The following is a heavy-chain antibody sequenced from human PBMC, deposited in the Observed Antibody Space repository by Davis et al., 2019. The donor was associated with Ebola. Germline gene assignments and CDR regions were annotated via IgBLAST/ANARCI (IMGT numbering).Heavy chain of an antibody. V-gene: IGHV3-33*03. CDR1: GFTFNRYG. CDR2: IWFDGSNV. Sequence: PGGSLRLSCAASGFTFNRYGMHWVRQGPGKELEWVAVIWFDGSNVFYGDSVKGRFTISRDNSKSTLYLQMNSLRAEDRAVYYCAKSRRLYFYYGIDVWGQGTTVTVSS. CDR3: AKSRRLYFYYGIDV. J-gene: IGHJ6*02.